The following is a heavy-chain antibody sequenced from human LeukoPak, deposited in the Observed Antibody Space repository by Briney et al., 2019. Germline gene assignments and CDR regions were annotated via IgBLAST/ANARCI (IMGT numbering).Heavy chain of an antibody. CDR3: AGGLAAAVYYFDY. CDR1: GGSFSGYY. Sequence: SETLSLTCAVYGGSFSGYYWSWIRQPPGKGLEWIGEINHSGSTNYNPSLKSRVTIPVDTSKNQFSLKLSSVTAADTAEYYCAGGLAAAVYYFDYWGQGTLVTVSS. CDR2: INHSGST. J-gene: IGHJ4*02. V-gene: IGHV4-34*01. D-gene: IGHD6-13*01.